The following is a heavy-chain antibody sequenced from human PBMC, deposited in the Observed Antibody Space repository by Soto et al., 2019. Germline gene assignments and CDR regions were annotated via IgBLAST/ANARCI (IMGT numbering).Heavy chain of an antibody. D-gene: IGHD3-10*01. CDR3: ARQDGSGPFDY. Sequence: PGESLKISCEGSGYSFKTHWITWVRQMPGKGLEWVGRIDPSDSYISYSPSFQGHVTISADKSSSTAFLEWRSLRASDSATYYCARQDGSGPFDYWGQGTRVTVSS. CDR2: IDPSDSYI. V-gene: IGHV5-10-1*01. J-gene: IGHJ4*02. CDR1: GYSFKTHW.